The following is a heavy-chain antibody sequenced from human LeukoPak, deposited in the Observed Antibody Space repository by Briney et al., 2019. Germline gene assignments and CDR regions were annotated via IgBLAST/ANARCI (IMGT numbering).Heavy chain of an antibody. D-gene: IGHD6-19*01. J-gene: IGHJ6*03. Sequence: SETLSLTCTVSGGSISSSSYYWGWIRQPPGKGLEWIGSIYYSGSTYYNPSLKSRVTISVDTSKNQFSLKLSSVTAADTAVYYCAKNAVAGTYMDVWGKGTTVTVSS. V-gene: IGHV4-39*07. CDR2: IYYSGST. CDR3: AKNAVAGTYMDV. CDR1: GGSISSSSYY.